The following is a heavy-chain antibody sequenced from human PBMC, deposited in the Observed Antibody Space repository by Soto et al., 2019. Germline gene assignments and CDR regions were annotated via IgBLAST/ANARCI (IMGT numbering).Heavy chain of an antibody. CDR2: ISAHNGKT. CDR1: GYIFTSYG. V-gene: IGHV1-18*01. D-gene: IGHD4-17*01. J-gene: IGHJ4*02. CDR3: ARGRYGDY. Sequence: QAHLVQSGPEVKKPGASVKVSCKGSGYIFTSYGIARVRQAPGQGLEWMGWISAHNGKTEYAQKSQGRVTVTRDTSTSTAYLELRSLRSDDTALYYCARGRYGDYWGQGALVTVSS.